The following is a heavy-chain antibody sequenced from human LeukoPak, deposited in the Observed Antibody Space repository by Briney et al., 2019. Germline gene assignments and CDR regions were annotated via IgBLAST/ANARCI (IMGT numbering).Heavy chain of an antibody. CDR2: INHSGST. J-gene: IGHJ4*02. D-gene: IGHD3-3*01. Sequence: SETLSLTCAVYGGSFSGYYWSWVRQPPGKGLEWIGEINHSGSTNYNPSLKSRVTISVDTSKNQFSLKLSSVTAADTAVYYCARRLLLLRYFDYWGQGTLVTVSS. CDR1: GGSFSGYY. CDR3: ARRLLLLRYFDY. V-gene: IGHV4-34*01.